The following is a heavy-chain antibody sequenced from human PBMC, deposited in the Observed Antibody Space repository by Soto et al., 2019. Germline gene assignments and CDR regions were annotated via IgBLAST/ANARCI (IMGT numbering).Heavy chain of an antibody. CDR1: GGSISRYY. J-gene: IGHJ6*02. V-gene: IGHV4-59*01. Sequence: PSETLSLTCTVSGGSISRYYWSWIRQPPGKGLEWIGYLYNTGSTIYNPSLKSRVTISVDTSKNQFSLKLHSLTAADTAVYYCARDLWGYCGTDCYPLDVWGQGTTVTVSS. D-gene: IGHD2-21*02. CDR3: ARDLWGYCGTDCYPLDV. CDR2: LYNTGST.